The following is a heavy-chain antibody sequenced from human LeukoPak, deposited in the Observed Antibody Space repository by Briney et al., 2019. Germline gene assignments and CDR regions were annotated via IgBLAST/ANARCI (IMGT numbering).Heavy chain of an antibody. CDR3: AKGGTIFGVVIVDYFDY. D-gene: IGHD3-3*01. Sequence: GASVKVSCKASGYTFTSYGISGVRQAPGQGLEWMGWISAYNGNTNYAQKLQGRVTMTTDTSTSTAYMELRSLRSDDTAVYYCAKGGTIFGVVIVDYFDYWGQGTLVTVSS. CDR1: GYTFTSYG. J-gene: IGHJ4*02. V-gene: IGHV1-18*04. CDR2: ISAYNGNT.